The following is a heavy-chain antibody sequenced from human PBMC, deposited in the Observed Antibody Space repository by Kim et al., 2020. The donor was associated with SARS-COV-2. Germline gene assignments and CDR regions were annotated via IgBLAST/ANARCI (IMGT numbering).Heavy chain of an antibody. CDR3: ARDMEMATIDY. Sequence: IYYADSVKGRFTIARDNAKNSLYLQMNSLRAEDTAVYYCARDMEMATIDYWGQGTLVTVSS. J-gene: IGHJ4*02. V-gene: IGHV3-21*01. CDR2: I. D-gene: IGHD5-12*01.